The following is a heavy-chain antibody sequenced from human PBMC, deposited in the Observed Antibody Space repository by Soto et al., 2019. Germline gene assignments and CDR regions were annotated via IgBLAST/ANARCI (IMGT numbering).Heavy chain of an antibody. CDR1: GYDFTSYG. D-gene: IGHD2-21*01. CDR2: ISANNGKR. J-gene: IGHJ3*02. Sequence: QGQLLQSGDEVKKPGASVRVSCRASGYDFTSYGISWVRQGPGQGLEWVSWISANNGKRDTAQKFQGRVTMTLDTSTDTAHMELGDLTSADTAVYYCARGRIVASIHDAFEIWGQGTMVAVSS. V-gene: IGHV1-18*01. CDR3: ARGRIVASIHDAFEI.